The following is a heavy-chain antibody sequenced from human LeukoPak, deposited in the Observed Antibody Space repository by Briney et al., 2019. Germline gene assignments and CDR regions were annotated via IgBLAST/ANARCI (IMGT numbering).Heavy chain of an antibody. J-gene: IGHJ4*02. V-gene: IGHV3-64D*06. D-gene: IGHD3-10*01. Sequence: AGSLRLSCSASGFTFSSYVMHWVRQAPGKGPEYVSTIYSNGDTTYYADSVKGRFTISRDNFKNTLYLQMSSLRPEDTALYYCVKDRSGSFAFDYWGQGTLVTVSS. CDR1: GFTFSSYV. CDR3: VKDRSGSFAFDY. CDR2: IYSNGDTT.